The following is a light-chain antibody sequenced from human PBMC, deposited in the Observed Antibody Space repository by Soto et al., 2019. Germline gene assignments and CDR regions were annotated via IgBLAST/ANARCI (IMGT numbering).Light chain of an antibody. CDR1: SSDVGGY. J-gene: IGLJ2*01. V-gene: IGLV2-11*01. Sequence: QSALTQPRSVSGSPGQSVAISCTGTSSDVGGYISWYQQHPGKAPKLMIYDVTERPSGVPDRFSGSKSGNTASLTISGLQAEDEADYYYSSYAGSYTLGVFGGGTKLTVL. CDR3: SSYAGSYTLGV. CDR2: DVT.